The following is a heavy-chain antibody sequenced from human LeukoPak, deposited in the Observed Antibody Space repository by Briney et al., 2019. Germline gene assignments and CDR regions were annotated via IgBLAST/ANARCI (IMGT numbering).Heavy chain of an antibody. CDR3: ARERYCDGSSCYYYMDV. V-gene: IGHV4-31*03. CDR1: GGSMSRGGYY. CDR2: IYYRGNS. J-gene: IGHJ6*03. D-gene: IGHD3-22*01. Sequence: SETLSLTCSVSGGSMSRGGYYWSWIRQLPGKGLEWIGYIYYRGNSYYNPSVNSRVTISVDTSNNQFSLKLSSVTAADTAVYYCARERYCDGSSCYYYMDVWGKGTTVSVAS.